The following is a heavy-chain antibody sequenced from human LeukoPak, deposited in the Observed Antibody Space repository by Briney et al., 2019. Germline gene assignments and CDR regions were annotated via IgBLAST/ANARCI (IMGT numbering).Heavy chain of an antibody. J-gene: IGHJ4*02. D-gene: IGHD3-22*01. CDR1: GGSISSSSYY. CDR2: IYYSGST. CDR3: ARAGPGSSGYYPDY. Sequence: PSETLSLTCTVSGGSISSSSYYWGWIRQPPGKGLEWIGSIYYSGSTYYNPSLKSRVTISVDTSKNQFSLKLSSVTAADTAVYYCARAGPGSSGYYPDYWGQGTLVTVSS. V-gene: IGHV4-39*07.